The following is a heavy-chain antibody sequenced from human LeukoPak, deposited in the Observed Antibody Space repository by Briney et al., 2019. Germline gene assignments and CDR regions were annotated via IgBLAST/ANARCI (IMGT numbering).Heavy chain of an antibody. V-gene: IGHV1-18*01. Sequence: ASVKVSFKSSGYTFTSYGISWVRQAPGQGLEWMGWISAYNGNTNYAQKLQGRVTMTTDTSTSTAYMELRSLRSDDTAVYYCARDLSYYDSSGYYPRFDYWGQGTLVTVSS. CDR2: ISAYNGNT. J-gene: IGHJ4*02. CDR1: GYTFTSYG. CDR3: ARDLSYYDSSGYYPRFDY. D-gene: IGHD3-22*01.